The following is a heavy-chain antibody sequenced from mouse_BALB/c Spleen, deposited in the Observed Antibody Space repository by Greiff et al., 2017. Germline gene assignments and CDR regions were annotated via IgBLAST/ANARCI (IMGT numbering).Heavy chain of an antibody. V-gene: IGHV5-4*02. CDR3: ARDHYGALDY. CDR2: ISDGGSYT. D-gene: IGHD1-1*01. Sequence: EVKLEESGGGLVKPGGSLKLSCAASGFTFSDYYMYWVRQTPEKRLEWVATISDGGSYTYYPDSVKGRFTISRDNAKNNLYLQMSSLKSEDTAMYYCARDHYGALDYWGQGTTLTVSS. CDR1: GFTFSDYY. J-gene: IGHJ2*01.